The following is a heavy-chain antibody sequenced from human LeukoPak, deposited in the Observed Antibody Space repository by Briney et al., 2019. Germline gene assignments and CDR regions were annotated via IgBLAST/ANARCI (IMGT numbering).Heavy chain of an antibody. D-gene: IGHD6-13*01. V-gene: IGHV3-30*18. CDR2: MSGDGVHI. Sequence: GGSLRLSCAASGFTFNIYGIHWVRQAPGKGLEWVALMSGDGVHIYYAESVKGRFTISRDNSRNTLYLQMNSLRAEDTAVYYCAKAAVCSRSWTPFDDWGQGTLVTVSS. CDR3: AKAAVCSRSWTPFDD. J-gene: IGHJ4*02. CDR1: GFTFNIYG.